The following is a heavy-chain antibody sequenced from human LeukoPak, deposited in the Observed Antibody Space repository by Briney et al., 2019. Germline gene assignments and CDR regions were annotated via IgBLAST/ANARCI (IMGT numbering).Heavy chain of an antibody. Sequence: ASVKVSCKISGFGLSVLSIHWMRQAPGKGLEWVGGIRPETGEPIFAQKFRRRVTIPEATFTDTGSLELRGLTSEATAVYYCSTDSGRSYFYFDFWGQGTLVTVSS. CDR2: IRPETGEP. CDR1: GFGLSVLS. D-gene: IGHD3-10*01. V-gene: IGHV1-24*01. J-gene: IGHJ4*02. CDR3: STDSGRSYFYFDF.